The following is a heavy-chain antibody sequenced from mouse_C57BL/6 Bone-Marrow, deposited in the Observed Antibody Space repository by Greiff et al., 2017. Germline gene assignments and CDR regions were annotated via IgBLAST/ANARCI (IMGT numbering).Heavy chain of an antibody. CDR3: ATLWLRRRDYAMDY. CDR2: IWGGGST. V-gene: IGHV2-9*01. CDR1: GFSLTSYG. Sequence: VQLVESGPGLVAPSQSLSITCTVSGFSLTSYGVDWVRQPPGKGLEWLGVIWGGGSTNYNSALMSRLSISKDNSKSQVFLKMNSLQTDDTAMYXCATLWLRRRDYAMDYWGQGTSVTVSS. D-gene: IGHD2-2*01. J-gene: IGHJ4*01.